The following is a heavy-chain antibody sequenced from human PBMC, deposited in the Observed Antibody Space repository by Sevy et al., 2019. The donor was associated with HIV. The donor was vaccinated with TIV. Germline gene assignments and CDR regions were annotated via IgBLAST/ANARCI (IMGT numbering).Heavy chain of an antibody. D-gene: IGHD1-7*01. J-gene: IGHJ4*02. V-gene: IGHV3-11*06. CDR3: VRDRRNYSGQHFDF. CDR2: ISSGTSYT. CDR1: GFTFSDYY. Sequence: GESLKISCAASGFTFSDYYMSWIRQAPGKGLEWVSYISSGTSYTNYAASVKGRSTISRANATNSLYLQMNSRRADDTAVYYCVRDRRNYSGQHFDFWGQGTVVTVSS.